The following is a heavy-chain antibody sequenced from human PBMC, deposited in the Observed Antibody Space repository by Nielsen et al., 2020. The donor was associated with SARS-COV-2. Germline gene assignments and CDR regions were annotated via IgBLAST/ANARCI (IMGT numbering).Heavy chain of an antibody. CDR1: SVSIRTTSYY. D-gene: IGHD6-19*01. CDR2: IFYSGTT. Sequence: SETLSLTCTVSSVSIRTTSYYWVWIRQPPGKGLEWCGSIFYSGTTYYNPSLKSRVTISVDTAKNHFSLNLSSVTAADTAVYFCAGIHSSASIDFWGQGTLVTVSS. CDR3: AGIHSSASIDF. J-gene: IGHJ4*02. V-gene: IGHV4-39*02.